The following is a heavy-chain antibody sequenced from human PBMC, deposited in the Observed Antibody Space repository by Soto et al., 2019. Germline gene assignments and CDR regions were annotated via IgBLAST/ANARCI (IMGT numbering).Heavy chain of an antibody. D-gene: IGHD3-10*01. CDR3: AKWVQGSGSEAYYYYYMDV. Sequence: GGSLRLSCAASGFTFSSYAMSWVRQAPGKGLEWVSAISGSGGSTYYADSVKGRFTISRDNSKNTLYLQMNSLMAEDRAVYYCAKWVQGSGSEAYYYYYMDVWGKGTTVTVSS. V-gene: IGHV3-23*01. J-gene: IGHJ6*03. CDR1: GFTFSSYA. CDR2: ISGSGGST.